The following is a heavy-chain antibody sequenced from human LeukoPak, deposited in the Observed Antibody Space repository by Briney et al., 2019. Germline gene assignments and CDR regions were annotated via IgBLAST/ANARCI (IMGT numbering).Heavy chain of an antibody. CDR2: INWNGGST. CDR1: GFTLDDYG. J-gene: IGHJ4*02. CDR3: AREVTGERIFDY. V-gene: IGHV3-20*04. Sequence: GGSLRLSRAASGFTLDDYGMSWVRQAPGKGLEWVSGINWNGGSTGYADSVKGRFTISRDNAKNSLYLQMNSLRAEDTALYYCAREVTGERIFDYWGQGILVTVSS. D-gene: IGHD1-1*01.